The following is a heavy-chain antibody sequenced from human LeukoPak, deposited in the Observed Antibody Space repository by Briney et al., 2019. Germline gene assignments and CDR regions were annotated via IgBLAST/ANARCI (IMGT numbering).Heavy chain of an antibody. V-gene: IGHV3-7*03. CDR3: SGRDSSRSPRAY. CDR2: IKPDGSER. CDR1: GLTFTDFW. D-gene: IGHD2-2*01. Sequence: GGSLRLSCAASGLTFTDFWMNWVRLAPGRGLEWLANIKPDGSERYFVDSVKGRFAISRDNAKNEVYLEMNSVRAEDTGVYYCSGRDSSRSPRAYWGQGTLVSVSS. J-gene: IGHJ4*02.